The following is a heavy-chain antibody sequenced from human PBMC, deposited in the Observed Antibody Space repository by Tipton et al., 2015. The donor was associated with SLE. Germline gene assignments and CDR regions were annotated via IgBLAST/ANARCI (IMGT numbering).Heavy chain of an antibody. CDR2: INHSGSI. Sequence: LRLSCAVYGGSFSGYYWSWIRQPPGKGLEWIGEINHSGSINYNPSLKSRVTISVDTSKNRFSLKLSSVTAADTAVYYCAREPVYYYYYMDVWGKGTTVTVSS. CDR1: GGSFSGYY. J-gene: IGHJ6*03. CDR3: AREPVYYYYYMDV. V-gene: IGHV4-34*01.